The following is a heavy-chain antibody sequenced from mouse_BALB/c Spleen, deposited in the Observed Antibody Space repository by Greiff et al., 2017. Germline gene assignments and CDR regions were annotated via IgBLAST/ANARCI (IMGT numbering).Heavy chain of an antibody. CDR1: VFTFSSYA. CDR3: ARARYDYDSAWFAY. CDR2: ISSGGST. J-gene: IGHJ3*01. Sequence: EVKLVESGGGLVKPGGSLKLSCAASVFTFSSYAMSWVRQTPEKRLEWVASISSGGSTYYPDSVKGRFTISRDNARNILYLQMSSLRSEDTAMYYCARARYDYDSAWFAYWGQGTLVTVSA. V-gene: IGHV5-6-5*01. D-gene: IGHD2-4*01.